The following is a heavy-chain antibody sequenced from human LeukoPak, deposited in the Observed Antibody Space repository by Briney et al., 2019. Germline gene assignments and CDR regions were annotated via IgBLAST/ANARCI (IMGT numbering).Heavy chain of an antibody. V-gene: IGHV4-30-2*01. J-gene: IGHJ4*02. CDR2: TYHSGST. CDR3: ASGFNTDY. Sequence: SETLSLTCTVSGGSISSGGYYWSWIRQPPGKGLEWIGYTYHSGSTYNNPSLKSRVTISVDRSKNQFSLKLSSVTAADTAVYYCASGFNTDYWGQGTLVTVSS. D-gene: IGHD3-3*01. CDR1: GGSISSGGYY.